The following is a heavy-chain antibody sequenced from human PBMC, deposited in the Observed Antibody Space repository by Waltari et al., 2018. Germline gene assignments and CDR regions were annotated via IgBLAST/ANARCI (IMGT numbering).Heavy chain of an antibody. J-gene: IGHJ4*02. CDR3: AAGNGWLDF. D-gene: IGHD6-19*01. Sequence: QVLLHLSGPGQLKPSETLSLTCTVSGGPMTAYYWSWIRHPPGKGLEDIGYKLYSDDVKYSPSLKSRVAISVDTSRRQFSLTLTSVTEADTAVYYCAAGNGWLDFWAQGVLVLVSS. CDR2: KLYSDDV. V-gene: IGHV4-59*01. CDR1: GGPMTAYY.